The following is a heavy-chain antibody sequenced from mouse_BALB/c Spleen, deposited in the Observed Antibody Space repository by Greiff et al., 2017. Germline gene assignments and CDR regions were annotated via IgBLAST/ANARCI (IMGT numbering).Heavy chain of an antibody. D-gene: IGHD2-4*01. CDR3: ARGDYGDYYYAMDY. V-gene: IGHV5-17*02. J-gene: IGHJ4*01. Sequence: EVQRVESGGGLVQPGGSRKLSCAASGFTFSSFGMHWVRQAPEKGLEWVAYISSGSSTIYYADTVKGRFTISRDNPKNTLFLQMTSLRSEDTAMYYGARGDYGDYYYAMDYWGQGTSVTVSS. CDR1: GFTFSSFG. CDR2: ISSGSSTI.